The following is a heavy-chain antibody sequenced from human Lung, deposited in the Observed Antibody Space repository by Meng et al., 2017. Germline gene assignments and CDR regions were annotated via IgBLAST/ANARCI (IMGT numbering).Heavy chain of an antibody. CDR2: IYNSGST. Sequence: VQLQESGPGLGKPSQTLSLTCTVSGGSISSSNYYWSWIRQPPGKGLEWSGHIYNSGSTYYNPSLKSRITTSVDTSKNQFSLKLSSVTAADTAVYYCARGQKGYFDLWGRGTLVTVSS. J-gene: IGHJ2*01. CDR3: ARGQKGYFDL. V-gene: IGHV4-30-4*01. CDR1: GGSISSSNYY.